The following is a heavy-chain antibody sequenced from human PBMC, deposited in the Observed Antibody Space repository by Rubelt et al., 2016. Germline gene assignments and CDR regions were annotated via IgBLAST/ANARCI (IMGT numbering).Heavy chain of an antibody. CDR3: ARDRTWLVPGLDAFDI. Sequence: QLQLVQSGAEVKKPGASVKVSCKASGYTFTSYGISWVRQAPGQGLEWMGWISAYNDDTKYAQKVQGRVTMTTDTSTSTAYMELRSLRSDDTAVYYCARDRTWLVPGLDAFDIWGQGTMVTVSS. J-gene: IGHJ3*02. D-gene: IGHD6-19*01. CDR1: GYTFTSYG. CDR2: ISAYNDDT. V-gene: IGHV1-18*01.